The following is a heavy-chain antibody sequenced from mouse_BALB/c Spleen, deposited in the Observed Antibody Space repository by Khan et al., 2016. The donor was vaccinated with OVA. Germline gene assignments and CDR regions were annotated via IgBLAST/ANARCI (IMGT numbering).Heavy chain of an antibody. V-gene: IGHV2-9*02. J-gene: IGHJ2*01. Sequence: QVQLKESGRGLVAPSQSLSITCTVSGFSLTSYGVHWVRQPPGKGLEWLGVIWAGGSTNYNSAPMSRLSISKGNTKTQVLLKMNRRQTDDTAMYYCARLEDNWGQGTTLTVSS. CDR3: ARLEDN. CDR2: IWAGGST. CDR1: GFSLTSYG.